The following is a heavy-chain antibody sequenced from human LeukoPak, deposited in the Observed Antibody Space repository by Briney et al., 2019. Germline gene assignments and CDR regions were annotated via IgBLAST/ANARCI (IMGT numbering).Heavy chain of an antibody. V-gene: IGHV3-48*01. D-gene: IGHD3-3*01. Sequence: GGSLRLSCAASGFTFSSYSMNWVRQAPGKGLEWVSYISSSSSTIYYADSVKGRFTISRDNAKNSLYLQMNSLRAEDTAVYYCARVEYDFWSGYRSKREYYYYYMDVWGKGTTVTVSS. CDR2: ISSSSSTI. CDR3: ARVEYDFWSGYRSKREYYYYYMDV. J-gene: IGHJ6*03. CDR1: GFTFSSYS.